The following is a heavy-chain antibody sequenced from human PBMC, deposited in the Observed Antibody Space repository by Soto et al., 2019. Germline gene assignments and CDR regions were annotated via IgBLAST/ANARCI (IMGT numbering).Heavy chain of an antibody. J-gene: IGHJ4*02. CDR1: VYSFTSYW. V-gene: IGHV5-51*01. D-gene: IGHD6-6*01. CDR3: ARGGYSSSSYFDY. Sequence: GESLKISCKGSVYSFTSYWIGWVRQMPGKGLEWMGIIYPGDSDTRYSPSFQGQVTISADKSISTAYLQWSSLKASDTAIYYCARGGYSSSSYFDYWGQGTLVTVSA. CDR2: IYPGDSDT.